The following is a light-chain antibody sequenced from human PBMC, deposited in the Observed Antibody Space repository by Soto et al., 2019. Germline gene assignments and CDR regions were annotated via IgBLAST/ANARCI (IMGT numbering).Light chain of an antibody. Sequence: EIVMTQSPATLSVSPGERATLSCRASPSVSSNLAWYQQKPGQAPRLLIYGASTRATGISARFSGSGSGTEFTLTISSLQSEDFAVYYCQQYNNWPLTFGGGTKVEIK. CDR1: PSVSSN. V-gene: IGKV3-15*01. J-gene: IGKJ4*01. CDR2: GAS. CDR3: QQYNNWPLT.